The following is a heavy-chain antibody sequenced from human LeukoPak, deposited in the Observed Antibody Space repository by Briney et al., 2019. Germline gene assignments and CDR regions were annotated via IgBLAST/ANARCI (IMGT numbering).Heavy chain of an antibody. CDR3: ARVNLRGSQYNWFDP. Sequence: ASVKVSCKASGGTLNTHIFTWVRQAPGQGLEWMGKITPIIDVSKYAQKFQGRLRITADKSTATVYMELSGLKSEDTAVYYCARVNLRGSQYNWFDPWGQGTLVTVSS. J-gene: IGHJ5*02. CDR1: GGTLNTHI. CDR2: ITPIIDVS. D-gene: IGHD1-1*01. V-gene: IGHV1-69*02.